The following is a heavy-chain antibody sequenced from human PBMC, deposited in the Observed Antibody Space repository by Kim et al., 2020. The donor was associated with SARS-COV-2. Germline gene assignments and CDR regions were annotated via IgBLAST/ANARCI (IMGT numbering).Heavy chain of an antibody. CDR3: ASRAGLGWFGYYGMDV. CDR1: GGSISSSNW. CDR2: IYHSGST. D-gene: IGHD3-10*01. J-gene: IGHJ6*02. V-gene: IGHV4-4*02. Sequence: SETLSLTCAVSGGSISSSNWWSWVRQPPGKGLEWIGEIYHSGSTNYNPSLKSRVTISVDKSKNQFSLKLSSVTAADTAVYYCASRAGLGWFGYYGMDVWGQGTTVTVSS.